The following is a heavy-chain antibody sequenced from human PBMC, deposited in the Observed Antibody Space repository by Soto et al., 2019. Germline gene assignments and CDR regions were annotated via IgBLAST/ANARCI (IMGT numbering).Heavy chain of an antibody. CDR3: ARATALKDYYYYYFMDV. J-gene: IGHJ6*03. V-gene: IGHV4-39*01. CDR2: IYYSGST. CDR1: GGSISSSSYY. Sequence: PSETLSLTCTVSGGSISSSSYYWGWIRHPPGKGLEWIGSIYYSGSTYYNPSLKSRVTISVDTSKNQFSLKLSSVTAADTAVYYCARATALKDYYYYYFMDVWGKGTTVTVSS.